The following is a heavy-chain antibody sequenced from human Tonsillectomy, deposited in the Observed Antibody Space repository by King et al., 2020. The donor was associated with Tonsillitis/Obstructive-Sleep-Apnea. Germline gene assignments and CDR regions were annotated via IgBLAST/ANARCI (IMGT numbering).Heavy chain of an antibody. Sequence: ITLKESGPTLVKPTQTLMLTCTFSGFSLSTSGVGVGWIRQPPGKALEWLAVIYWDDDKRYSPSLKSRLTLTKDTSKNQVVLTVTNMDPVDTATYYCAHSPMGFYCFYMDVWRKGTTVTVSS. J-gene: IGHJ6*03. CDR2: IYWDDDK. D-gene: IGHD3-16*01. V-gene: IGHV2-5*02. CDR3: AHSPMGFYCFYMDV. CDR1: GFSLSTSGVG.